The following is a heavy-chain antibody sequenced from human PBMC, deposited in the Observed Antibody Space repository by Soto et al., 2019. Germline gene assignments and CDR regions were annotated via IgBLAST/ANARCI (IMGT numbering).Heavy chain of an antibody. J-gene: IGHJ6*02. Sequence: SVKVSCKASGGTFSSYAISWVRQAPGQGLEWMGGIIPIFGTANYAQKFQGRVTITADESTSTAYMELSSLRSEDTAVYYCARNLAGAFYYYGMDVWGQGTTVTVSS. CDR1: GGTFSSYA. CDR2: IIPIFGTA. CDR3: ARNLAGAFYYYGMDV. D-gene: IGHD6-13*01. V-gene: IGHV1-69*13.